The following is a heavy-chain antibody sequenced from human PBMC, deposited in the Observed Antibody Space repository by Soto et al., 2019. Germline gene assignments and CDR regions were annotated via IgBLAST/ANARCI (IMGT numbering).Heavy chain of an antibody. CDR2: IYYSGST. CDR1: GGSISSYY. V-gene: IGHV4-59*08. D-gene: IGHD2-2*01. Sequence: QVQLQESGPGLVKPSETLSLTCTVSGGSISSYYWSWIRQPPGKGLEWIGYIYYSGSTNYNPSLKSRVTISVDTSTNQFSLKLSSVTAADTAVYYCARRYCSSTSCYNWFDPWGQGTLVTVSS. CDR3: ARRYCSSTSCYNWFDP. J-gene: IGHJ5*02.